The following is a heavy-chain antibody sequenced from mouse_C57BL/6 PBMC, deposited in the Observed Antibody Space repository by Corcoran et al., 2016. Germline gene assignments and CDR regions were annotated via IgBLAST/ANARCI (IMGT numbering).Heavy chain of an antibody. D-gene: IGHD2-4*01. CDR3: AREGLSYDYAAWFAY. J-gene: IGHJ3*01. Sequence: EVQLQQSGPELVKPGASVKMSCKASGYTFTDYNMHWVKQSHGKSLEWIGYINPNNGGTSYNQKFKGKATLTVNKSSSTAYMELRSLTSEDSAVYYCAREGLSYDYAAWFAYWGQGTLVTVSA. CDR2: INPNNGGT. V-gene: IGHV1-22*01. CDR1: GYTFTDYN.